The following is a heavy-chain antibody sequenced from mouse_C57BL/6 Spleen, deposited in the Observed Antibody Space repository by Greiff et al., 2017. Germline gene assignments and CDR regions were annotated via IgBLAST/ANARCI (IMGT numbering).Heavy chain of an antibody. J-gene: IGHJ3*01. CDR2: IYPSDSET. Sequence: QVQLQQPGAELVRPGSSVKLSCKASGYTFTSYWMDWVQQRPGQGLEWIGNIYPSDSETHYNQKFKDKATLTVDKSSSTAYMQISSLTSEDSAVYYGAKEGTSWLAYWGQGTLVTVSA. CDR1: GYTFTSYW. V-gene: IGHV1-61*01. CDR3: AKEGTSWLAY.